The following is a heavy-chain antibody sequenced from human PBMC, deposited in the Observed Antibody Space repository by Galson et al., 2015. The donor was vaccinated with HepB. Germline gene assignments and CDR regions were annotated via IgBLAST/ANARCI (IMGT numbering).Heavy chain of an antibody. V-gene: IGHV1-2*02. D-gene: IGHD1-1*01. J-gene: IGHJ6*03. CDR3: ARDANSRTTYYYYYYLDV. Sequence: SVKVSCKASGYTFAGYYLHWVRQAPGQGLEWMGWINPNNGGTNYAQKFQGRVTVTRDTSISTVYMELSRLRSDDTAVYYCARDANSRTTYYYYYYLDVWGKGTTVTVSS. CDR2: INPNNGGT. CDR1: GYTFAGYY.